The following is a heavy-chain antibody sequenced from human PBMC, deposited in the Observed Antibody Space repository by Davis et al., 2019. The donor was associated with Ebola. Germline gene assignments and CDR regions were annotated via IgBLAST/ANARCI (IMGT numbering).Heavy chain of an antibody. CDR1: GFTFSDHY. D-gene: IGHD4-23*01. CDR2: IKQDGSEK. Sequence: GGSLRLSCAASGFTFSDHYMDWVRQAPGKGLEWVANIKQDGSEKYYVDSLKGRFTISRDNAKNLLSLQMNGLRAEDTAFYYCARGPSTGNSFTYWGQGTLVTVSS. V-gene: IGHV3-7*01. J-gene: IGHJ4*02. CDR3: ARGPSTGNSFTY.